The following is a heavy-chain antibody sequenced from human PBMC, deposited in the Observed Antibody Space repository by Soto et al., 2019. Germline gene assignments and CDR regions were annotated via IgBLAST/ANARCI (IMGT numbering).Heavy chain of an antibody. CDR1: GYTFTSYD. CDR3: ARGIRTIFGVVIDHWFNP. CDR2: MNPNSGNT. D-gene: IGHD3-3*01. J-gene: IGHJ5*02. V-gene: IGHV1-8*01. Sequence: ASVKVSCKASGYTFTSYDINWVRQATGQGLEWMGWMNPNSGNTGYAQKFQGRVTMTRNTSISTAYMELSSLRSEDTAVYYCARGIRTIFGVVIDHWFNPWGQGTLVTVSS.